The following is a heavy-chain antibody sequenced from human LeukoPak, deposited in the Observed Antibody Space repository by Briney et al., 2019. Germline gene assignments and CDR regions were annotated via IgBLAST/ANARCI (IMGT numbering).Heavy chain of an antibody. CDR3: AIPDYYDSSGYSGYYYYMDV. CDR2: INPSGGST. CDR1: GYTFTSYY. Sequence: ASVKVSCKASGYTFTSYYMHCVRQAPGQGLEWMVIINPSGGSTGYAQKFQGRVTMTRDMSTSTVYMELSSLRSEDTAVYYCAIPDYYDSSGYSGYYYYMDVWGKGTTVTVSS. D-gene: IGHD3-22*01. J-gene: IGHJ6*03. V-gene: IGHV1-46*01.